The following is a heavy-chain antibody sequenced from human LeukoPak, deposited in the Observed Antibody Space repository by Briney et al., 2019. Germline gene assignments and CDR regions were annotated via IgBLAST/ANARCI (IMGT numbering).Heavy chain of an antibody. V-gene: IGHV3-11*05. CDR2: ISSSSSYI. CDR3: ARALLVRNGYNYSPNYFDY. D-gene: IGHD5-24*01. J-gene: IGHJ4*02. Sequence: GGSLRLSCVASGFTFRDYYMSWIRRAPGKGLEWVSYISSSSSYIDYADSVKGRFTISRDNAKNSLHLQMKSLRAEDTAVYYCARALLVRNGYNYSPNYFDYWGQGTLVTVSS. CDR1: GFTFRDYY.